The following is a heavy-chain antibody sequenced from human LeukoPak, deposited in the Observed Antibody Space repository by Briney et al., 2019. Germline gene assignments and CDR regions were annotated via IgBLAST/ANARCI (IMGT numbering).Heavy chain of an antibody. D-gene: IGHD6-19*01. J-gene: IGHJ4*02. CDR1: GGSFSGYY. CDR2: INNSGDS. Sequence: PSETLSLTCAVYGGSFSGYYWSWVRQPPGKGLEWIGQINNSGDSNYNQSLKSRVSMSIDTTEDQVSLTIRSVTAADTAFYYCARRDISSGWSFDYWGQGTLVTVSS. CDR3: ARRDISSGWSFDY. V-gene: IGHV4-34*01.